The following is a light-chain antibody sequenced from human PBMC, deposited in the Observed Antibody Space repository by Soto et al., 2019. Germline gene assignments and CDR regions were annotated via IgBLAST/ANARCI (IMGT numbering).Light chain of an antibody. Sequence: QSVLTQPPSASGTPGQRVTISCSGSSSNIGGNTVNWYQQLPGTAPKLLIYGNDQRPSGVPDRFSGSKSGTSASLAISGLQSEDAADYYCAAWDDSLNAFVFGTGTKLTVL. CDR1: SSNIGGNT. V-gene: IGLV1-44*01. CDR2: GND. CDR3: AAWDDSLNAFV. J-gene: IGLJ1*01.